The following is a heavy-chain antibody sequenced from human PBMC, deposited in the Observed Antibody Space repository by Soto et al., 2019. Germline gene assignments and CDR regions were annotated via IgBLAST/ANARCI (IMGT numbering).Heavy chain of an antibody. V-gene: IGHV2-5*02. CDR3: AHRLRAAGTYNWFDP. J-gene: IGHJ5*02. CDR1: GFSLSTRGVG. Sequence: QITLKESGPTLVKPTQTLTLTCTFSGFSLSTRGVGVGWIRQPPGKALEWLAIIYWDDDKYYSPSLKSRLTITKDTSKNQVVLAMTHMDPVDTGTYYCAHRLRAAGTYNWFDPWGQGTLVTVSS. D-gene: IGHD6-13*01. CDR2: IYWDDDK.